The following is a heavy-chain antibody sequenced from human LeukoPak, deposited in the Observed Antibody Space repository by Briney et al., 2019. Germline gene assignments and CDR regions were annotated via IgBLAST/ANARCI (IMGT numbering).Heavy chain of an antibody. D-gene: IGHD2-2*02. J-gene: IGHJ6*03. CDR1: GYSFTSYW. CDR2: IYPGDSDT. Sequence: PGESLKISCKGSGYSFTSYWIGWVRQMPGKGLEWMGIIYPGDSDTRYSPSFQGQVTISADKSISTAYLQWSSLKASDTAMYYCARSWGYCSNTSCYNYYYYYMDVWGKGTTVTVSS. CDR3: ARSWGYCSNTSCYNYYYYYMDV. V-gene: IGHV5-51*03.